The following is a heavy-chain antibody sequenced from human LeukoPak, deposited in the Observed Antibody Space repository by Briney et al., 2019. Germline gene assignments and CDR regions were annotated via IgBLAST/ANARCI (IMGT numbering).Heavy chain of an antibody. CDR2: ISVYNGNT. V-gene: IGHV1-18*01. CDR3: ARDAIITVTTGFAFDY. Sequence: ASVKVSCKASGYTFTSYGISWVRQAPGQGLEWMGWISVYNGNTKYAQNLQGRVTMTTDTSTSTACMELRSLRSDDTAVYYCARDAIITVTTGFAFDYWGQGTLVTVSS. J-gene: IGHJ4*02. CDR1: GYTFTSYG. D-gene: IGHD4-17*01.